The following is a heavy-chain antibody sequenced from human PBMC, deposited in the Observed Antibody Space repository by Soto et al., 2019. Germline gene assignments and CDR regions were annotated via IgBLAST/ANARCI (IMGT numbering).Heavy chain of an antibody. V-gene: IGHV1-18*01. J-gene: IGHJ5*02. CDR2: ISAYNGNT. Sequence: ASVKVSCKASGYTFTSYGISWVRQAPGQGLEWMGWISAYNGNTNYAQKLQGRVTMTTDTSTSTAYMELRSLRSDDTAVYYCAREGPFLGYCSGGSCCSEPQDGRFDPWGQGTLVTVSS. D-gene: IGHD2-15*01. CDR3: AREGPFLGYCSGGSCCSEPQDGRFDP. CDR1: GYTFTSYG.